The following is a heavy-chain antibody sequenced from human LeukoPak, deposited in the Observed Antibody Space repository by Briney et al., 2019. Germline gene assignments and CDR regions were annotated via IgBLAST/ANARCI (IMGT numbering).Heavy chain of an antibody. Sequence: GGSLRLSCAASGFTFSRDWMHWVRQGPGKGLVWVSRMNSDGSTTNYADSVKGRFTISRDNAKNTLCLQMNSLRAEDTAVYYCVRALMGTSDHWGQGSLVTVSS. J-gene: IGHJ4*02. CDR3: VRALMGTSDH. CDR1: GFTFSRDW. V-gene: IGHV3-74*01. D-gene: IGHD7-27*01. CDR2: MNSDGSTT.